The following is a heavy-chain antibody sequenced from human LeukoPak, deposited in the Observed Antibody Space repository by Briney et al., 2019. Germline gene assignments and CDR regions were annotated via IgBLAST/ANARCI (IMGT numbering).Heavy chain of an antibody. CDR3: AKDGMMRGELPQSLRRYYYYYGMDV. V-gene: IGHV3-23*01. CDR2: ISGSGGCT. D-gene: IGHD1-26*01. J-gene: IGHJ6*02. Sequence: PGGSLRLSCAASGFTFSSYAMNWVRQAPGKGLEWVSAISGSGGCTYYADSVKGRFTISRDNSKNTLYLQMNSLRAEDTAVYYCAKDGMMRGELPQSLRRYYYYYGMDVWGQGTTVTVSS. CDR1: GFTFSSYA.